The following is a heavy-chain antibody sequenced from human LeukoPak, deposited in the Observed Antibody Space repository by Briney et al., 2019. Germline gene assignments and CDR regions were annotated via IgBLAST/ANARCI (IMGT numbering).Heavy chain of an antibody. J-gene: IGHJ5*02. CDR2: MNPNSGNT. D-gene: IGHD4-11*01. CDR1: GYTFTSYD. CDR3: ARADDYSNYEGFDP. V-gene: IGHV1-8*03. Sequence: ASVKVSCKASGYTFTSYDINWVRQAPGQGVEWMGWMNPNSGNTGYAQKFQGRVTITRNTSISTAYMELSSLRSEDTAVYYCARADDYSNYEGFDPWGQGTLVTVSS.